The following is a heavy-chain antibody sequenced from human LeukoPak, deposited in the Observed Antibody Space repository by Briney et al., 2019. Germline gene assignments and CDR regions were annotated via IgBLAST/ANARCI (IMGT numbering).Heavy chain of an antibody. V-gene: IGHV1-69*13. J-gene: IGHJ4*02. Sequence: ASVKVSCKASGGTFSSYAISWVRQAPGQGLEWMGGIIPIFGTANYAQKFQGRVTITADESTSTAYMELSSLRSEDTAVYYCASTTRSIAARPDAYWGQGTLVTVSS. CDR2: IIPIFGTA. CDR1: GGTFSSYA. CDR3: ASTTRSIAARPDAY. D-gene: IGHD6-6*01.